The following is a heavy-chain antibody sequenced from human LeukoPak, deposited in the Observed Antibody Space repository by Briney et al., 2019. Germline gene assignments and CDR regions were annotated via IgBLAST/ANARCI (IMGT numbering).Heavy chain of an antibody. Sequence: GGSLSLFCAASGFTFSNYWMHWVRQAPGKGLVWVSHINSDGSRTNYAASVKGRFTISRDNAKNTLYLQMNRLRVEDTAVYYFARDSGGDSGFDYWGQGTLVTVSS. V-gene: IGHV3-74*01. J-gene: IGHJ4*02. CDR1: GFTFSNYW. D-gene: IGHD3-10*01. CDR3: ARDSGGDSGFDY. CDR2: INSDGSRT.